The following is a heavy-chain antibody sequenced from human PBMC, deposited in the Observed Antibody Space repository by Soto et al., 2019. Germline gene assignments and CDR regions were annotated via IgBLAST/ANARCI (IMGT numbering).Heavy chain of an antibody. J-gene: IGHJ4*02. V-gene: IGHV4-34*01. CDR1: GGSISGDY. D-gene: IGHD2-8*02. CDR2: INHSGST. CDR3: ARDKITGLFDY. Sequence: PSETLSLTCTVSGGSISGDYWTWIRQPPGTGLEWIGEINHSGSTSYNPSLKSRVTISVDTSKNRFSLKLTSVTAADTAVYYCARDKITGLFDYWGQGTLVTVSS.